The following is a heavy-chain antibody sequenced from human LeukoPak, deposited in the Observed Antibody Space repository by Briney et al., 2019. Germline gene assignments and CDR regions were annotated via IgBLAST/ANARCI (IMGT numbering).Heavy chain of an antibody. CDR3: ARNYDSMDRFDY. Sequence: ASVKVSCKASGYTFTSYGISWVRQAPGQGLEWMGWISAYNGNTNYAQKLQGRVAMTTDTSTSTAYMELRSLRSDDTAVYYCARNYDSMDRFDYWGQGTLVTVSS. J-gene: IGHJ4*02. CDR1: GYTFTSYG. D-gene: IGHD3-22*01. V-gene: IGHV1-18*01. CDR2: ISAYNGNT.